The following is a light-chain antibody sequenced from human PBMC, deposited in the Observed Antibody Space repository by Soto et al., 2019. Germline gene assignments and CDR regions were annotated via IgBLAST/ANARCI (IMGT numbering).Light chain of an antibody. V-gene: IGKV1-39*01. CDR3: QQSYSTPLT. J-gene: IGKJ4*01. Sequence: DIQLTQSPPSLSATVGDRVTITCRASQTIDSYLNWFQQKPGMAPKLLIYAASKLQSGVPSRFRGSGSGTDFTLTISSLQPEDFATYYCQQSYSTPLTFGGGTKVDIK. CDR2: AAS. CDR1: QTIDSY.